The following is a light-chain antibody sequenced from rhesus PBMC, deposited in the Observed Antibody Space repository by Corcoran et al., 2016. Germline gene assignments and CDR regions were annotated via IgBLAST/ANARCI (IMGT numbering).Light chain of an antibody. CDR3: LHYSSSPYS. CDR2: KAS. Sequence: DIQMTQSPSSLSASVGDTVTITCRASQSISSWLDWSQQKPGKAPKLLIFKASSLQSGVPSRFSGSGSGTYFTLTISSLQPEDFATYYCLHYSSSPYSFGQGTQVEIK. CDR1: QSISSW. V-gene: IGKV1-22*01. J-gene: IGKJ2*01.